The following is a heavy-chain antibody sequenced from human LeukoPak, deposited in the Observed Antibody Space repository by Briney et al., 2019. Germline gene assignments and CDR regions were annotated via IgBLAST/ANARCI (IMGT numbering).Heavy chain of an antibody. Sequence: PSETLSLTCTVSGGSISSSSYYWGWIRQPPGKGLEWIGSIYYSGSTYYNPSLKSRVTISVDTSKNQFSLKLSSVTAADTAAYYCAGAAAGPSDAFDIWGQGTMVTVSS. CDR2: IYYSGST. D-gene: IGHD6-13*01. V-gene: IGHV4-39*07. CDR3: AGAAAGPSDAFDI. CDR1: GGSISSSSYY. J-gene: IGHJ3*02.